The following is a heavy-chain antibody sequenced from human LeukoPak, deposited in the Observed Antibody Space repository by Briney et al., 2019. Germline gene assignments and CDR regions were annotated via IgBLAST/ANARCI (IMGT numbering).Heavy chain of an antibody. CDR1: GFTLGAFA. Sequence: PGGSLRLSCAASGFTLGAFAMRWVRQAPGKGLEWVSLIDKDGRKTYYADSVKGRFTISRDNSKNSLYLQMTSLRTEDTALYYCATWAFYHSLDVWGQGATVTVSS. V-gene: IGHV3-43*02. CDR3: ATWAFYHSLDV. CDR2: IDKDGRKT. D-gene: IGHD1-26*01. J-gene: IGHJ6*02.